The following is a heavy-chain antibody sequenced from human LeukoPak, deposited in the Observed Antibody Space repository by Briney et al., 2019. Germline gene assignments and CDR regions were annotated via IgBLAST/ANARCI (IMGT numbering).Heavy chain of an antibody. V-gene: IGHV3-30*03. CDR2: ISYDGSNK. D-gene: IGHD3-16*01. CDR1: GFTFSSYG. J-gene: IGHJ1*01. Sequence: GGSLRLSCAAPGFTFSSYGMHWVRQAPGKGLEWVAVISYDGSNKYYADSVKGRFTISRDNSKNTLYLQMNSLRAEDTAVYYCARGIGGADEYFQHWGQGTLVTVSS. CDR3: ARGIGGADEYFQH.